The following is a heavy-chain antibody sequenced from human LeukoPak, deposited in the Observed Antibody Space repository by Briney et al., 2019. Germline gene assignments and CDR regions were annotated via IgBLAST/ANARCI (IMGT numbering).Heavy chain of an antibody. Sequence: PSETLSLTCIVSGGSIRSYYWSWIRQSPGKGLEWIGYVYHSGSTNYNPSLKSRVTISVDTSENQFSLRLSSVTAADTAMYYCARVPRSYYYYYYMDVWGKGTTVTVSS. V-gene: IGHV4-59*08. CDR1: GGSIRSYY. CDR3: ARVPRSYYYYYYMDV. CDR2: VYHSGST. D-gene: IGHD2-2*01. J-gene: IGHJ6*03.